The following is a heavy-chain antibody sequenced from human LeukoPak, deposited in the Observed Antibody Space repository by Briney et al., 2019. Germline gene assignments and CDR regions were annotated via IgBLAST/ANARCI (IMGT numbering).Heavy chain of an antibody. Sequence: GGSLTLSCAASGFIVSRHYMSWVRQAPGKKLEWVSAISSKYVTYYADSVKGRFIISRDNSKNTMYLQMNGLRAEDTAIYYCYGIHLGDAFDRWGQGTMVTVSS. CDR2: ISSKYVT. CDR3: YGIHLGDAFDR. CDR1: GFIVSRHY. J-gene: IGHJ3*01. D-gene: IGHD3-16*01. V-gene: IGHV3-53*01.